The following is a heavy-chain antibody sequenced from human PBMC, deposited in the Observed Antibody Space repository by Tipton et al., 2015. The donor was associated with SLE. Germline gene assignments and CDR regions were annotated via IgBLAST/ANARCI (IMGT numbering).Heavy chain of an antibody. CDR1: GDSISNNNW. D-gene: IGHD4-17*01. CDR3: ARYPATVTSSAPFNGLDI. J-gene: IGHJ3*02. Sequence: SLRLSCAVSGDSISNNNWWTWVRQRPGKGPEWIGEIHHIGNTNQNPSLKSRVTISIDKSKNQFSLKLRSVTAADTAVYYCARYPATVTSSAPFNGLDIWGQGTLVIVSS. V-gene: IGHV4-4*02. CDR2: IHHIGNT.